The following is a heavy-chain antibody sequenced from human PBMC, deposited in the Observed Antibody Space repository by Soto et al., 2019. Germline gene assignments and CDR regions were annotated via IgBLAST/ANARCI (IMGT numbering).Heavy chain of an antibody. Sequence: ASVKVSCKASGYTFTSYGISWVRQAPGQGLEWMGWISAYNGNTNYAQKLQGRVTMTTDTPTSTAYMELRSLRSDDTAVYYCARDGGLPYYYYGMDVWGQGTTVTVSS. CDR1: GYTFTSYG. D-gene: IGHD2-15*01. V-gene: IGHV1-18*01. CDR3: ARDGGLPYYYYGMDV. CDR2: ISAYNGNT. J-gene: IGHJ6*02.